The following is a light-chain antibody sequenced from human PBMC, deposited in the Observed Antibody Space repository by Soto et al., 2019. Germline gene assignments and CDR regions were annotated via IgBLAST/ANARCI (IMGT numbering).Light chain of an antibody. CDR2: AAS. CDR3: QESYGTPPWT. CDR1: QSIVTY. J-gene: IGKJ1*01. Sequence: IRMTQSPSSLSASVGDRVTITCRASQSIVTYLNWYHQKPGKAPKLLIYAASSLQSGVPSRFSGSGSGTDFTLTISSLQPEDFGTYYCQESYGTPPWTFGQGTKVDIK. V-gene: IGKV1-39*01.